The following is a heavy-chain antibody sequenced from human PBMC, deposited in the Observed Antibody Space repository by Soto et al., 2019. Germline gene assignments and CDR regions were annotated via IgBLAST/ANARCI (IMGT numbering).Heavy chain of an antibody. J-gene: IGHJ6*02. CDR1: GYSFTNYW. CDR3: ARPPYDDFDIMDV. V-gene: IGHV5-51*01. Sequence: PGESLKISCKGSGYSFTNYWIGWVRQMPGKGLEWMGIIYPGDSDTRYSPSFQGQVTLSADKSIRTAYLQWSSLKASDTAMYYCARPPYDDFDIMDVSGQGTTVTVSS. D-gene: IGHD4-17*01. CDR2: IYPGDSDT.